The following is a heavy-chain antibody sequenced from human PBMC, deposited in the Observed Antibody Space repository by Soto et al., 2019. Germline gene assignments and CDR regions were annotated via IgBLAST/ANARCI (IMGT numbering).Heavy chain of an antibody. CDR1: GGSIRSGGYY. V-gene: IGHV4-31*03. Sequence: SETLSLTCTVSGGSIRSGGYYWSWVRQSPRKGLEWIGNIYYSGNTYYNPSLKSRLTISVDTSKNQFSLNLSSVTAADTAVYYCARDRLMATAGTARHYFGLDVWGQGTTVTVSS. J-gene: IGHJ6*02. CDR2: IYYSGNT. CDR3: ARDRLMATAGTARHYFGLDV. D-gene: IGHD5-18*01.